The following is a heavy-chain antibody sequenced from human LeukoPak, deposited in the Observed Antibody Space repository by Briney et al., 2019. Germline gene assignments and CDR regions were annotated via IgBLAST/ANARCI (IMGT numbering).Heavy chain of an antibody. CDR2: IYYSGST. CDR3: ARDPLGGATIVDY. CDR1: GGSISSSSYY. D-gene: IGHD1-26*01. J-gene: IGHJ4*02. V-gene: IGHV4-39*07. Sequence: SETLSLTCTVSGGSISSSSYYWGWIRQPPGKGLEWIGSIYYSGSTYYNPSLKSRVTISVDTSKNQFSLKLSSMTAADTAVYYCARDPLGGATIVDYWGQGTLVTVSS.